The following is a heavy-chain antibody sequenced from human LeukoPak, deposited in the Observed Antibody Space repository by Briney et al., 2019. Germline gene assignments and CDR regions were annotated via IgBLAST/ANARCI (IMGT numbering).Heavy chain of an antibody. Sequence: GGSLRLSCAASGFTSSGYAMTWVRQAPGKGLEWVSSITGSGDYTYYIDSVKGRFTISRDNSKNILYLQMNSLRGEDTALYYCAKDGLYYDGSAHVYYFDYWGQGTLVAVSS. V-gene: IGHV3-23*01. D-gene: IGHD3-22*01. CDR1: GFTSSGYA. CDR2: ITGSGDYT. J-gene: IGHJ4*02. CDR3: AKDGLYYDGSAHVYYFDY.